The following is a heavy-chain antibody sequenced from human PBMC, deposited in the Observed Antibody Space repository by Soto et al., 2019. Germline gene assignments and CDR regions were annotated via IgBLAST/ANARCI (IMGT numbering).Heavy chain of an antibody. CDR1: GGTFSNYA. Sequence: QVQLVQSGAEVKKPGSSVKVSCKASGGTFSNYAISWVRQAPGQGLEWMGGIIPVLGTTIYAQKFQTRVKITADESTSTSYMELRGLRSDDTAVFYCAASHYYSSEGYYNFDPWGHGTLVTVSS. V-gene: IGHV1-69*01. CDR3: AASHYYSSEGYYNFDP. J-gene: IGHJ5*02. CDR2: IIPVLGTT. D-gene: IGHD3-10*01.